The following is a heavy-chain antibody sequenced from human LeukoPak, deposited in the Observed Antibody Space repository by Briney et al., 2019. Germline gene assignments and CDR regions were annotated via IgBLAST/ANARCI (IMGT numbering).Heavy chain of an antibody. D-gene: IGHD3-22*01. V-gene: IGHV3-30*02. CDR2: IRYDGSNK. J-gene: IGHJ5*02. Sequence: GGSLRLSCAASGFTFSSYGMHWVRQAPGKGLEWVAFIRYDGSNKYYADSVKGRFTISRDNSKNTLYLQMNSLRAEDTAVYYCAKDWAATMIVVAAWGQGTLVTVSS. CDR3: AKDWAATMIVVAA. CDR1: GFTFSSYG.